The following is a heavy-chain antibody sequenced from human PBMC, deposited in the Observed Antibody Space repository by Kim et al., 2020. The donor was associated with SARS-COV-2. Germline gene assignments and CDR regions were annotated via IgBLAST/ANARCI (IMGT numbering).Heavy chain of an antibody. CDR1: GFTFSSYS. Sequence: GGSLRLSCAASGFTFSSYSMNWVRQAPGKGLEWVSSISSSSSYVYYADSVKGRFTISRDNAKNSLFLHMNSLRAEDTALYYCASSRGYYDSSGQGGFDYWGRGTLVAVAS. V-gene: IGHV3-21*01. CDR2: ISSSSSYV. D-gene: IGHD3-22*01. J-gene: IGHJ4*02. CDR3: ASSRGYYDSSGQGGFDY.